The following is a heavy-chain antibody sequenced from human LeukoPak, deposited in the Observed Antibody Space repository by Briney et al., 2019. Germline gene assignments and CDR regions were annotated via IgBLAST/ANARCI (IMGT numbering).Heavy chain of an antibody. J-gene: IGHJ3*02. CDR3: ARVGTMIADAFDI. V-gene: IGHV1-2*02. Sequence: ASVKVSCKASGYTFTGYYMHWVRQAPGQGLEWMGWINPNSGGTNYAQKFQGRVTMTRDTSISTAYMGLSRLRSDDTAVYYCARVGTMIADAFDIWGQGTMVTVSS. CDR1: GYTFTGYY. CDR2: INPNSGGT. D-gene: IGHD3-22*01.